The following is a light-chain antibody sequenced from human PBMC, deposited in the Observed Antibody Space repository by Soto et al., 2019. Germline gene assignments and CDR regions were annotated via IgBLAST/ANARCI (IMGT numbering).Light chain of an antibody. CDR2: DVS. J-gene: IGLJ2*01. CDR3: CSYAGDLAL. Sequence: QSALTQPASVSGSPGQTVTISCTATSSDVGGYDFVSWYQQHPGKAPKLMISDVSKRPSGVPDRFSGSKSGNTASVAISGLQAEDEADYYCCSYAGDLALFGGGTKVTVL. CDR1: SSDVGGYDF. V-gene: IGLV2-11*01.